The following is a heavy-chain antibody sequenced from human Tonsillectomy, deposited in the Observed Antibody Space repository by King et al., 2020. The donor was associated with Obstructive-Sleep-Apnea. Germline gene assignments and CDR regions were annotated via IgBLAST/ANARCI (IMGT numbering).Heavy chain of an antibody. V-gene: IGHV3-7*03. CDR3: ANPERV. Sequence: VQLVESGGGLVHPGGSLRLSCAASGFTVSRYWMSWFRQAPGKGLEWWANKKEDGSEKYYVDSVKGRFTISRDNAKNSLSLQMNNLRADDTAVYYCANPERVWGQGTLVTVSS. J-gene: IGHJ4*02. CDR2: KKEDGSEK. CDR1: GFTVSRYW.